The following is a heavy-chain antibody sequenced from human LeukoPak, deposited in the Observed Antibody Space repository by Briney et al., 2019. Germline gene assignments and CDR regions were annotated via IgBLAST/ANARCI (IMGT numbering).Heavy chain of an antibody. V-gene: IGHV4-59*01. CDR3: ARATGVVTAIDY. CDR1: GGSISSYY. CDR2: IYYSGST. Sequence: SETLSLTCTVSGGSISSYYWRWIRQPPGKGLEWIGYIYYSGSTNYNPSLKSRVTISVDTSKNQFSLKLSSVTAADTAVYYCARATGVVTAIDYWGQGTLVTVSS. D-gene: IGHD3-3*01. J-gene: IGHJ4*02.